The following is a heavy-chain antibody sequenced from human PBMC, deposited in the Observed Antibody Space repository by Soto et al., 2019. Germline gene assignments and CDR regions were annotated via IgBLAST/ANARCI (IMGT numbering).Heavy chain of an antibody. D-gene: IGHD2-15*01. CDR1: GFSVGNNH. CDR2: IHIDGNT. CDR3: ARDGSGPFGY. V-gene: IGHV3-53*01. J-gene: IGHJ4*02. Sequence: GGSLRLSCAASGFSVGNNHMSWVRQAPGKGLEWVSLIHIDGNTYYTDAVKGRFTISRDYSKNTLFLQMNNLRAEDTALYYCARDGSGPFGYWGQATQVTVSS.